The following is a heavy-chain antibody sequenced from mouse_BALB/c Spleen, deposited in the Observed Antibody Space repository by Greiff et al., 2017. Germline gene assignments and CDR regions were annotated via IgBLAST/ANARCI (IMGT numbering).Heavy chain of an antibody. CDR1: GFSLTSYG. Sequence: VQRVESGPGLVAPSQSLSITCTVSGFSLTSYGVHWVRQPPGKGLEWLGVIWAGGSTNYNSALMSRLSISKDNSKSQVFLKMNSLQTDDTAMYYCARVKRRDAMDYWGQGTSVTVSS. CDR3: ARVKRRDAMDY. V-gene: IGHV2-9*02. J-gene: IGHJ4*01. CDR2: IWAGGST.